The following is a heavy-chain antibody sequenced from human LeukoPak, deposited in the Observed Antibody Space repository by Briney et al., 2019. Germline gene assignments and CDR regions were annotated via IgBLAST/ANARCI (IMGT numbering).Heavy chain of an antibody. Sequence: ASVKVSCKASGYTFTSYDINWVRQATGQGLEWMGWMNPNSGNTGYAQKFQGRVTITRNTSISTAYMELSSLRSEDTAVYYCARFRSDRAPRGLDPWGQGTLVTVSS. CDR1: GYTFTSYD. CDR3: ARFRSDRAPRGLDP. V-gene: IGHV1-8*03. CDR2: MNPNSGNT. J-gene: IGHJ5*02. D-gene: IGHD3-10*01.